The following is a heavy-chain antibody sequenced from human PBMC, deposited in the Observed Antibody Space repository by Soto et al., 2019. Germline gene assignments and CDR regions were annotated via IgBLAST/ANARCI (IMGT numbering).Heavy chain of an antibody. D-gene: IGHD2-2*01. CDR1: GFTFSNAW. CDR3: TTSSIVVVPALYY. V-gene: IGHV3-15*07. Sequence: GSLRLSCAASGFTFSNAWMNWVRQAPGKGLEWVGRIKSKTDGGTTDYAAPVKGRFTISRDDSKNTLYLQMNSLKTEDTAVYYCTTSSIVVVPALYYWGQGTLVTVSS. CDR2: IKSKTDGGTT. J-gene: IGHJ4*02.